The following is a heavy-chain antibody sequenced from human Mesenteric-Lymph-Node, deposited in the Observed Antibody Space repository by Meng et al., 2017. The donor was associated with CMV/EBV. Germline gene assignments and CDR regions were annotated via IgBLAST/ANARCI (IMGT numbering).Heavy chain of an antibody. D-gene: IGHD3-22*01. CDR3: ARGHHFYDSSDYYYWFDP. CDR2: INYSGTT. J-gene: IGHJ5*02. V-gene: IGHV4-34*01. Sequence: SVSGYYWSWIRQPPGKGLEWSGEINYSGTTNYNPSLKSRVTISIDTSKNQFSLKLTSVTAADTALYYCARGHHFYDSSDYYYWFDPWGQGTLVTVSS. CDR1: SVSGYY.